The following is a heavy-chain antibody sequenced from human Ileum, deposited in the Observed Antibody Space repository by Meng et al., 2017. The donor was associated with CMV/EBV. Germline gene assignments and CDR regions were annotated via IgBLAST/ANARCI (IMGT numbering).Heavy chain of an antibody. J-gene: IGHJ4*02. CDR2: IKNKANGYTT. CDR3: VRGGGFVTDY. V-gene: IGHV3-72*01. Sequence: SCAASGFTFSDRYMHWVRQAPGKGLEWIALIKNKANGYTTYHAASVKGRFTISRDDSKNSLYLQMNSLKAEDTAVYYCVRGGGFVTDYWDQGALVTVSS. D-gene: IGHD6-19*01. CDR1: GFTFSDRY.